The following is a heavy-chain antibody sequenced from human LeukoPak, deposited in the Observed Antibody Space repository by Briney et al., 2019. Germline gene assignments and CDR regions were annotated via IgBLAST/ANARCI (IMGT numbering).Heavy chain of an antibody. CDR2: ISSSSYI. J-gene: IGHJ4*02. Sequence: GGSLRLSCAASGFTFSSYSMNWVRQAPGKGLEWVSSISSSSYIYYADSVKGRFTISRDNAKNSLYLQMNSLRAEDTAVYYCARDTSSSGFDYWGQGTLVTVSS. V-gene: IGHV3-21*01. CDR3: ARDTSSSGFDY. CDR1: GFTFSSYS. D-gene: IGHD6-6*01.